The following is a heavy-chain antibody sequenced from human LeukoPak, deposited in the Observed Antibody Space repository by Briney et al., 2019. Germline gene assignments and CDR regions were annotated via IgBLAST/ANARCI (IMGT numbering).Heavy chain of an antibody. D-gene: IGHD6-19*01. CDR3: AKMVHTEQWLVRFDY. Sequence: SGGSLRLSCAASGFTFSNFAMNWVRQAPGKGLEWVSTISGSGGSTYYADSVKGRFTISRDNSKNTLYLQMNSLRAEDTAVYYCAKMVHTEQWLVRFDYWGQGTLVTVSS. CDR1: GFTFSNFA. J-gene: IGHJ4*02. V-gene: IGHV3-23*01. CDR2: ISGSGGST.